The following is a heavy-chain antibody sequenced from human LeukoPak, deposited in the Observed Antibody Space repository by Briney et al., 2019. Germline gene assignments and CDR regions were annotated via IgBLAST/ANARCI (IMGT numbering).Heavy chain of an antibody. J-gene: IGHJ6*02. V-gene: IGHV3-23*01. Sequence: TGGSLRLSCAASGFTFSSYAMSWVRQAPGKGLEWVSAISGSGGSTYYADSVKGRFTISRDNSKNTLYLQMNSLRAEDTAVYYCAKDHRPDFGVVIIRLLSDYYYGMDVWGQGTTVTVSS. CDR2: ISGSGGST. CDR1: GFTFSSYA. D-gene: IGHD3-3*01. CDR3: AKDHRPDFGVVIIRLLSDYYYGMDV.